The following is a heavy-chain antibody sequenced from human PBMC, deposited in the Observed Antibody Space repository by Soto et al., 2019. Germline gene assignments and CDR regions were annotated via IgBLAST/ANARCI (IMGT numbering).Heavy chain of an antibody. CDR1: GGSFSGYY. CDR2: INHSGST. J-gene: IGHJ3*02. V-gene: IGHV4-34*01. Sequence: SETLSLTCAVYGGSFSGYYWSWIRQPPGKGLEWIGEINHSGSTNYNPSLKSRVTISVDTSKNQFSLKLGSVTAADTAVYYCARSLYSSYAFDIWGQGTMVTVSS. D-gene: IGHD6-6*01. CDR3: ARSLYSSYAFDI.